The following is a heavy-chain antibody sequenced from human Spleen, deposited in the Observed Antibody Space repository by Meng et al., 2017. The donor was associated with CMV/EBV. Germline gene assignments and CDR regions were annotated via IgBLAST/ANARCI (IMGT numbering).Heavy chain of an antibody. D-gene: IGHD4-23*01. Sequence: MATGLPSRRSALAWIRSGSGRWLEWLAWFIPLFGTANSEQNFQGSVTITTDDSTRTAYMERSCLRYEDTAVYYCARGVSTNSAAFAYWGQGTLVTVSS. CDR2: FIPLFGTA. J-gene: IGHJ4*02. V-gene: IGHV1-69*05. CDR1: GLPSRRSA. CDR3: ARGVSTNSAAFAY.